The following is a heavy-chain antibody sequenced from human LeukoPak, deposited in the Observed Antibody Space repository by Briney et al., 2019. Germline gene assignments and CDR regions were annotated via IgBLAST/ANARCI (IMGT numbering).Heavy chain of an antibody. CDR2: IYYSGGT. Sequence: SETLSLTCTVSGGSISSSSYYWGWIRQPPGKGLEWIGSIYYSGGTYYNPSLKSRVTISVDTSKNQFSLKLSSVTAADTAVYYCARQNYDYVWGSYRYTDYWGQGTLVTVSS. D-gene: IGHD3-16*02. J-gene: IGHJ4*02. CDR3: ARQNYDYVWGSYRYTDY. CDR1: GGSISSSSYY. V-gene: IGHV4-39*01.